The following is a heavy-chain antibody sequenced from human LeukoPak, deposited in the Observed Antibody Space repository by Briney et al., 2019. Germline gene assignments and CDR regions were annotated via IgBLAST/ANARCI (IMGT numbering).Heavy chain of an antibody. CDR3: AAARPRGDFWSGYYFGLLDY. CDR2: INSDGSST. Sequence: GESLKISCAASGFTFSSYWMYWVRQAPGKGLVWVSRINSDGSSTSYADSVKGRFTISRDNAKNTLYLQMNSLRAEDTAVYYCAAARPRGDFWSGYYFGLLDYWGQGTLVAVSS. V-gene: IGHV3-74*01. J-gene: IGHJ4*02. CDR1: GFTFSSYW. D-gene: IGHD3-3*01.